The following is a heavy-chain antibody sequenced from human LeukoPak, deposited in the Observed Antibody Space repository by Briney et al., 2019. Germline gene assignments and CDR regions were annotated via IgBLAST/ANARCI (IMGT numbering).Heavy chain of an antibody. J-gene: IGHJ3*01. V-gene: IGHV3-74*01. CDR1: GFTFSSYW. CDR2: INSDGRNT. D-gene: IGHD6-13*01. Sequence: GGSLRLSCAASGFTFSSYWMHWVRQVPGTGLLWVSRINSDGRNTDYADSVKGRFTISRDNAKNTVYLQMNSLRDDDTAVYYCTRQDVGTSWYDTFDVWGHGTMVAVSS. CDR3: TRQDVGTSWYDTFDV.